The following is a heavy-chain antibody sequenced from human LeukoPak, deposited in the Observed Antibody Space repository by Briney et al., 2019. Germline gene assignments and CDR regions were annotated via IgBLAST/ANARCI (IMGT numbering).Heavy chain of an antibody. J-gene: IGHJ4*02. CDR3: ARDRERGFDY. CDR1: GYTLNTYG. Sequence: GASVTVSCKASGYTLNTYGISWVRQAPGQGLEWMGWIGTENAYTIYAEKFQGRVTLTTDTSTTTVHMELRSLRSDDTAVYYCARDRERGFDYWGQGSLVTVSS. D-gene: IGHD5-24*01. V-gene: IGHV1-18*01. CDR2: IGTENAYT.